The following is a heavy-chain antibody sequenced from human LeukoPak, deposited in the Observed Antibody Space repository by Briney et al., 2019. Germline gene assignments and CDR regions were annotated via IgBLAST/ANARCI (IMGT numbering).Heavy chain of an antibody. CDR3: ARNRIDLVWFGP. V-gene: IGHV1-2*02. J-gene: IGHJ5*02. D-gene: IGHD2-15*01. CDR1: GYTFTGYY. Sequence: ASVKVSCKASGYTFTGYYMHWVRQAAGQGLEWMGWINPNSGGTNYAQKFQGRVTMTRDTSISTAYMELSRLRSDDTAVYYCARNRIDLVWFGPWGQGTLVTVSS. CDR2: INPNSGGT.